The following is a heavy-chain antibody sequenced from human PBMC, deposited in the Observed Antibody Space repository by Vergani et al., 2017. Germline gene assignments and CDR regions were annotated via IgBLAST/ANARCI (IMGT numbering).Heavy chain of an antibody. J-gene: IGHJ4*02. CDR2: IYYSGST. V-gene: IGHV4-38-2*02. Sequence: QLQLQESGPGLVKPSETLSLTCTVSGYSISSGYYWGWIRQPPGKGLEWIGSIYYSGSTYYNPSLKSRVTISVDTSKNQFSLKLSSVTAADTAVYYCARGSPYCSSTSCYNPFDYWGQGTLVTVSS. D-gene: IGHD2-2*02. CDR3: ARGSPYCSSTSCYNPFDY. CDR1: GYSISSGYY.